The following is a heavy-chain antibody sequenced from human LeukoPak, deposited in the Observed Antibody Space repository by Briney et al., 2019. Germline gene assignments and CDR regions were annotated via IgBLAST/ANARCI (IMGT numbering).Heavy chain of an antibody. CDR1: GFTFSSYS. D-gene: IGHD1-26*01. V-gene: IGHV3-21*01. J-gene: IGHJ4*02. CDR3: ARGSGSSWGGFDY. Sequence: GESLRLSCAASGFTFSSYSMNWVRQAPGKGLEWVSSISSSSSYIYYADSVKGRFTISRDNAKNSLYLQMNSLRAEDTAMYYCARGSGSSWGGFDYWGQGTLVTVSS. CDR2: ISSSSSYI.